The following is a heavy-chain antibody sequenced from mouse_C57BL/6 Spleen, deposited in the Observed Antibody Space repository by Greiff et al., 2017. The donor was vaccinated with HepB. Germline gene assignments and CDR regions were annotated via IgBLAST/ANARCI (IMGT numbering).Heavy chain of an antibody. Sequence: QVQLQQPGAELVKPGASVKLSCKASGYTFTSYWMHWVKQRPGQGLEWIGMIYPNSGSTNYNEKFKSKATLTVDKSSSTAYMQLSSLTSEDSAVYYCATINYYGSSYDFAYWGQGTLVTVSA. D-gene: IGHD1-1*01. CDR2: IYPNSGST. J-gene: IGHJ3*01. V-gene: IGHV1-64*01. CDR3: ATINYYGSSYDFAY. CDR1: GYTFTSYW.